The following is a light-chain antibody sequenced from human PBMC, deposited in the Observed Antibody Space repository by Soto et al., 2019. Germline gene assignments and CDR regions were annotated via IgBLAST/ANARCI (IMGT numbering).Light chain of an antibody. J-gene: IGKJ4*01. CDR2: GAS. CDR1: QSVSSN. Sequence: EIVMTQSPATLSVSPGERATLSCRASQSVSSNLAWYQQKPGQAPRLLMYGASTRATGIPARFSGSGSGTEFTLTISSPQSEDFAVYHCQQYYSWPPLTFGGGTKVEIK. V-gene: IGKV3-15*01. CDR3: QQYYSWPPLT.